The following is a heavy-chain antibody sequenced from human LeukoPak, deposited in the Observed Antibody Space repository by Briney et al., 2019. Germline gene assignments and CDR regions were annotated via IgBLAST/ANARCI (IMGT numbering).Heavy chain of an antibody. J-gene: IGHJ4*02. CDR1: GGSISSYY. CDR2: IYYSGST. D-gene: IGHD5-12*01. CDR3: ARDLASGFDC. V-gene: IGHV4-59*01. Sequence: PSETLSLTCTVSGGSISSYYWSWIRQPPGKGLEWIGYIYYSGSTNYNPSLKSRVTISVDTSKNQFSLKLSSVTAADTAVYYCARDLASGFDCWGQGTLVTVSS.